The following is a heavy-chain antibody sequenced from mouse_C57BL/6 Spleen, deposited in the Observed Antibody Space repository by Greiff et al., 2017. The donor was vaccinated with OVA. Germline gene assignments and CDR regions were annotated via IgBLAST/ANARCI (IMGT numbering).Heavy chain of an antibody. D-gene: IGHD1-1*01. CDR3: VRDYGSSLYYFDY. V-gene: IGHV10-1*01. CDR2: IRSKSNNYAT. CDR1: GFSFNTYA. Sequence: EVQVVESGGGLVQPKGSLKLSCAASGFSFNTYAMNWVRQAPGKGLEWVARIRSKSNNYATYYADSVKDRFTISRDDSESMLYLQMNNLKTEDTAMYYCVRDYGSSLYYFDYWGQGTTLTVSS. J-gene: IGHJ2*01.